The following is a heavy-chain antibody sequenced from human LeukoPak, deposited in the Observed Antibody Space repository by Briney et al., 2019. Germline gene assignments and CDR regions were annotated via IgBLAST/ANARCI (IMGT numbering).Heavy chain of an antibody. CDR1: GYTFTSYA. CDR3: ARSPGVWFGEIFYYFDY. J-gene: IGHJ4*02. CDR2: INAGNGNT. Sequence: ASVKVSCKASGYTFTSYAMHWVRQAPGQRLEWMGWINAGNGNTKYSQKFQGRVTITRDTSASTAYMELSSLRSEDTAMYYCARSPGVWFGEIFYYFDYWGQGTLVTVSS. D-gene: IGHD3-10*01. V-gene: IGHV1-3*01.